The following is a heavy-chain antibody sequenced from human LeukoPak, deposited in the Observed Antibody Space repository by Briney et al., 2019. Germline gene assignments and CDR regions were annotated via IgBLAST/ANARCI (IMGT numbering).Heavy chain of an antibody. Sequence: SETLSLTCTVSGGSISSYYWSWIRQPPGKGLEWIGYIYYSGSTNYNPSLKSRVTISVDTSKNQFSLKLSSVTAADTAVYYCARVGPSTRWLRTEGYWSDPWGQGTLVTVSS. D-gene: IGHD5-12*01. CDR1: GGSISSYY. CDR3: ARVGPSTRWLRTEGYWSDP. V-gene: IGHV4-59*01. CDR2: IYYSGST. J-gene: IGHJ5*02.